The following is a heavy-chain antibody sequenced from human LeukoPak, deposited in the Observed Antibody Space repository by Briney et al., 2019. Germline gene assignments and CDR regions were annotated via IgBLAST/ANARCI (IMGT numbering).Heavy chain of an antibody. J-gene: IGHJ4*02. V-gene: IGHV3-30*04. CDR2: ISYGGSNK. Sequence: PGRSLRLSCAASGFTFSSYAMHWVRQAPGKGLEWVAVISYGGSNKYYADSVKGRFTISRDNSKNTLYLQMNSLRAEDTAVYYCARASSSWYYLDYWGQGTLVTGSS. CDR3: ARASSSWYYLDY. D-gene: IGHD6-13*01. CDR1: GFTFSSYA.